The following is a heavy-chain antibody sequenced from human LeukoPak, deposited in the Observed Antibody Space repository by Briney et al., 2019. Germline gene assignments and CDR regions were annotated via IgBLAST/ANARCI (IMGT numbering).Heavy chain of an antibody. CDR2: ISSSSSYM. D-gene: IGHD3-22*01. CDR1: GFTFSSYS. CDR3: ARDMSYYDSSDYYYGYDY. J-gene: IGHJ4*02. Sequence: GGSLRLSCAASGFTFSSYSMNWVRQAPGKGLEWVSSISSSSSYMYYADSVKGRFTISRDNAKNSLYLQMNSLRAEDTAVYYCARDMSYYDSSDYYYGYDYWGQGTLVTVSS. V-gene: IGHV3-21*01.